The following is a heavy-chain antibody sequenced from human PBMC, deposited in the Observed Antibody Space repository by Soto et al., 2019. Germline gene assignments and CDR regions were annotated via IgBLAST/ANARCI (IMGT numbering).Heavy chain of an antibody. CDR3: AKARVRGVIDY. J-gene: IGHJ4*02. CDR2: ISGSGGST. D-gene: IGHD3-10*01. V-gene: IGHV3-23*01. Sequence: EVQLLESGGGLVQPGGSLRLSCAASGFTFSSYAMSWVRQAPGKGLEWVSAISGSGGSTYYADSVKGRFTISRDNAKNTLYLPMNRLRAADTAVYYWAKARVRGVIDYWGQGTLVTVSS. CDR1: GFTFSSYA.